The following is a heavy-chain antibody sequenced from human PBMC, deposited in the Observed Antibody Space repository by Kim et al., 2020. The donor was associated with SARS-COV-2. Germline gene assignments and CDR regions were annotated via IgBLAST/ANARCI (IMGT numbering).Heavy chain of an antibody. D-gene: IGHD1-1*01. Sequence: PSLKGRVTISVDTSKNQFSLKLSSVTAADTAVYYCARTEPPYYYYGMDVWGQGTTVTVSS. V-gene: IGHV4-34*01. CDR3: ARTEPPYYYYGMDV. J-gene: IGHJ6*02.